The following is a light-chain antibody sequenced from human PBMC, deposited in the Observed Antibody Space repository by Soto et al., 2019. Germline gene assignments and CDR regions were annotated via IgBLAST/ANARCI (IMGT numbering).Light chain of an antibody. CDR2: GGS. CDR1: QSVSSH. V-gene: IGKV3-15*01. J-gene: IGKJ4*01. CDR3: RQYNNLPSIT. Sequence: VLAHSPAPLSVNPGARATLPCRASQSVSSHLAWHHQKPGQAPRLLIYGGSTRATGIPARFSGSGSATEFTLPTSGLHPAPFPGHHCRQYNNLPSITFGEGTRLEI.